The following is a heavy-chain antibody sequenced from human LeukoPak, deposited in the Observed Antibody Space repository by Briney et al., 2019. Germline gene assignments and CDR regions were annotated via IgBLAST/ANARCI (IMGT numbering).Heavy chain of an antibody. V-gene: IGHV3-30*18. CDR1: GFTFSSYG. CDR2: ISYDGSNK. CDR3: AKDLAYSSSWYPAGGAFDI. Sequence: GGSLRLSCAASGFTFSSYGMHWVRQAPGKGLEWVAVISYDGSNKYYADSVKGRFTISRDNSKNTLYLQMNSLRAEDTAVYYCAKDLAYSSSWYPAGGAFDIWGQGTMVTVSS. D-gene: IGHD6-13*01. J-gene: IGHJ3*02.